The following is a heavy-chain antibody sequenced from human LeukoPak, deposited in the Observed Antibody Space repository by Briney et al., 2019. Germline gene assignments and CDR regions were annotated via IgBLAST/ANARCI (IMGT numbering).Heavy chain of an antibody. J-gene: IGHJ6*03. CDR2: INDSGRT. D-gene: IGHD1-7*01. Sequence: SETLSPTCTVSGGSISSYYWSWIRQTPGKGMEWIGEINDSGRTNYNPSLMSRVTVSVDTSKNQFSLRLTSVTATDTAVYYCARRWNYGRNYYIDVWGKGAAVSVSS. CDR3: ARRWNYGRNYYIDV. V-gene: IGHV4-34*01. CDR1: GGSISSYY.